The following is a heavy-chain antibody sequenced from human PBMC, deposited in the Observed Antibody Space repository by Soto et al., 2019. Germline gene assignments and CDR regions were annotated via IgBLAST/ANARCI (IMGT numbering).Heavy chain of an antibody. D-gene: IGHD3-22*01. CDR3: AKAKGSSGYYYSLPLVH. J-gene: IGHJ5*02. CDR1: GFTFSSYA. CDR2: ISGSGGST. V-gene: IGHV3-23*01. Sequence: EVQLLESGGGLVQPGGSLRLSCAASGFTFSSYAMSWVRQAPGKGLEWVSAISGSGGSTYYADSVKGRFTISRDNSKNTLYLQMNSLRAEDTAVYYCAKAKGSSGYYYSLPLVHWGQGTLVTVSS.